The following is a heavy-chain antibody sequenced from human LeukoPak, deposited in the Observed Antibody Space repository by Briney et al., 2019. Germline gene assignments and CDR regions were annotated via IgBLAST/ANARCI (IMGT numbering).Heavy chain of an antibody. CDR3: AKIGMGRGVPPRFDY. Sequence: GGSLRLSCAASGFTFSSYAMSWVPRAPGKGLEGVSANGGSCGSKYYAYSMKGRFTISRDNYKNTLYLQMNSLRADDTAVYYCAKIGMGRGVPPRFDYWGQRTLVTVSS. D-gene: IGHD3-10*01. CDR2: NGGSCGSK. CDR1: GFTFSSYA. V-gene: IGHV3-23*01. J-gene: IGHJ4*02.